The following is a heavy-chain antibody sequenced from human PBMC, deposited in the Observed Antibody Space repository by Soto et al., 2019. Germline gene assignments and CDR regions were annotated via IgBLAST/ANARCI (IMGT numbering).Heavy chain of an antibody. Sequence: EVKLLESGGGLVQPGGSLRLSCAASGFNFNNYAMTWVRQAPGQGLEWVSTIIAGGESTYYADSVKGRFSISRDNSQNTLYLQMNSLRADDTALYYCAKKYSYGSGSYLYHFDYWGQGTLVTVSS. V-gene: IGHV3-23*01. CDR2: IIAGGEST. D-gene: IGHD3-10*01. CDR3: AKKYSYGSGSYLYHFDY. J-gene: IGHJ4*02. CDR1: GFNFNNYA.